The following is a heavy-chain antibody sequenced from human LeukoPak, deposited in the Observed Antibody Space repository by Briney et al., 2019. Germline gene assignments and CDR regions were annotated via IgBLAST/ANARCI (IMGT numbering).Heavy chain of an antibody. CDR3: ARGTTNYYYYYMDV. D-gene: IGHD1-1*01. V-gene: IGHV1-8*03. Sequence: ASVKVSCKASGYTFTNYDINWVRQAPGQGLEWMGWMNPNSGNTGYAQKLQGRVTITRNTSISTAYMELSSLRSEDTAVYYCARGTTNYYYYYMDVWGKGTTVTVSS. J-gene: IGHJ6*03. CDR2: MNPNSGNT. CDR1: GYTFTNYD.